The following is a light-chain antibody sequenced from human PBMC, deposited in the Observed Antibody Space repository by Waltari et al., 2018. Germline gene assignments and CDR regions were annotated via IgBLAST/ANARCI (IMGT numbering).Light chain of an antibody. CDR1: SSNIGSFH. CDR3: QSYDNNGRGAVL. CDR2: HDT. Sequence: QSLLTQPPSVSGAPGQRVTISCSGGSSNIGSFHVTWYRHLPGTVPKLLIYHDTNLPSVAPDRFSGSKSGTSASLAITGLQPEDEADYYCQSYDNNGRGAVLIGGGTKLTVL. J-gene: IGLJ2*01. V-gene: IGLV1-40*01.